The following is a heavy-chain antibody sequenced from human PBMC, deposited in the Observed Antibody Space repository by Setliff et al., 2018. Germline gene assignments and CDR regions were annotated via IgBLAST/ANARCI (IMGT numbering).Heavy chain of an antibody. CDR2: IHHSGKA. D-gene: IGHD3-10*01. CDR1: GFSISSGYY. J-gene: IGHJ4*02. CDR3: ANGWRNFDY. Sequence: SETLSLTCAVSGFSISSGYYWGWIRQPPGKGLEWIVNIHHSGKAYYNPSLKSRVTMSVDTSKNHVSLNLTSVTAADTAVYFCANGWRNFDYWGQGSLVTVSS. V-gene: IGHV4-38-2*01.